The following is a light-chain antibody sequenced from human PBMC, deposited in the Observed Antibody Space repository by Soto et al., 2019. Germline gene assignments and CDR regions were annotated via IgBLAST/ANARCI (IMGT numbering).Light chain of an antibody. Sequence: QSVLTQPPSTSGTPGQRVTISCSGSSSNIGSKTVKWYQQLPGTAPKLLIYSNNQRPSGVPDRFSGSKSGTSASLAISGLQSEDEADYYCAAWDDSLNGVVFGGGTKVTVL. V-gene: IGLV1-44*01. J-gene: IGLJ2*01. CDR3: AAWDDSLNGVV. CDR2: SNN. CDR1: SSNIGSKT.